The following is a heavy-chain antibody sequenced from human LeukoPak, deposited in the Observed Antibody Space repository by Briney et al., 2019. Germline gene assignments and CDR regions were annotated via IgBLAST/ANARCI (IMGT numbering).Heavy chain of an antibody. CDR3: ARGPIVGAKGEAFDI. V-gene: IGHV3-7*05. J-gene: IGHJ3*02. CDR1: GFTMSSSW. CDR2: INEDGSEN. D-gene: IGHD1-26*01. Sequence: GGSLRLSCTASGFTMSSSWMSWVRQAPGKGLEWVANINEDGSENNYVGSVKGRFTISRDNSKNTLYLQMNSLRAEDTAVYYCARGPIVGAKGEAFDIWGQGTMVTVSS.